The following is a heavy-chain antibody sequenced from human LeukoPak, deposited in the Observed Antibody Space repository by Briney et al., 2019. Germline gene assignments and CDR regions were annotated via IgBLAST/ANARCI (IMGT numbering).Heavy chain of an antibody. CDR1: GGSFSGYY. CDR2: INHSGST. CDR3: ARGSTYYYDSSGYYALLRAFDI. V-gene: IGHV4-34*01. Sequence: SETLSLTCAVYGGSFSGYYWSWIRQPPGKGLEWIGEINHSGSTNYNPSLKSRVTISVDTSKNQFSLKLSSVTAADTAVYYCARGSTYYYDSSGYYALLRAFDIWGQGTMVTVSS. J-gene: IGHJ3*02. D-gene: IGHD3-22*01.